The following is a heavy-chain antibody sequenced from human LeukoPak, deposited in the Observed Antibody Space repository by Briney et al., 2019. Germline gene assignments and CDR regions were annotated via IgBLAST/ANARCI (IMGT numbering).Heavy chain of an antibody. CDR1: GFTFSTYW. CDR2: INSDGGST. V-gene: IGHV3-74*01. Sequence: GGSLRLSCAASGFTFSTYWMHWVRQAPGKGLVWVSRINSDGGSTTYADSVKGRFTISRDNAKNMLYLQMNSLRAEDTAVYYCARDRFFGMDVWGRGTTVTVSS. J-gene: IGHJ6*02. CDR3: ARDRFFGMDV.